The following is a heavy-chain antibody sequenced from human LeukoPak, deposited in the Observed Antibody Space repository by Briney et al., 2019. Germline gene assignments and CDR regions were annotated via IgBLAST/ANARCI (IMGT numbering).Heavy chain of an antibody. D-gene: IGHD2-15*01. J-gene: IGHJ6*02. CDR1: GFTFSSYA. Sequence: PGGSLRLSCAASGFTFSSYAMSWVRQAPGKGLEWVSGISWNSGSIGYADSVKGRFTISRDNAKNSLYLQMNSLRAEDTALYYCAKDLGSPAATKGSTYYGMDVWGQGTTVTVSS. CDR2: ISWNSGSI. CDR3: AKDLGSPAATKGSTYYGMDV. V-gene: IGHV3-9*01.